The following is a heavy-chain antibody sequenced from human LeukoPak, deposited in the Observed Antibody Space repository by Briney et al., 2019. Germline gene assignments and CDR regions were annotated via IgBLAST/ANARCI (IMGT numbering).Heavy chain of an antibody. Sequence: SSETLSLTCTVSGASIRSGDYYWSWIRQPPGKGLEWIGSIYYSGSTYYNPSLKSRVTISVDTSKNQFSLKLSSVTAADTAVYYCANSAGTFWGWSDYWGQGTLVTVSS. CDR3: ANSAGTFWGWSDY. CDR1: GASIRSGDYY. V-gene: IGHV4-39*01. D-gene: IGHD3-16*01. J-gene: IGHJ4*02. CDR2: IYYSGST.